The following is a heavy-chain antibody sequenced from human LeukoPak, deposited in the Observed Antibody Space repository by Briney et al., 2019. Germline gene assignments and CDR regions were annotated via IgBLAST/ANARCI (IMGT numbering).Heavy chain of an antibody. D-gene: IGHD4-17*01. Sequence: PGGSLRLSCAASGFTFSIYGMNWVRQAPGRGLEWVSFVSIGGSFIYYADSVKGRFTISRDDAKNSLYLQMNSLTAEDTAEYYCARNKINTVTTGWYFDLWGRGTLVSVSS. J-gene: IGHJ2*01. CDR1: GFTFSIYG. CDR3: ARNKINTVTTGWYFDL. V-gene: IGHV3-21*01. CDR2: VSIGGSFI.